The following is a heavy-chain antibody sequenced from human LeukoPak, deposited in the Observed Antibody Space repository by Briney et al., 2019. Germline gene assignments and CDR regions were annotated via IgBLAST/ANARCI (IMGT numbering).Heavy chain of an antibody. D-gene: IGHD3-22*01. Sequence: PSETLSLXCSVSGDSDSRSDSYWDWIRQPPGKGLEWIGTIYYGGRTYYSPSLKSRVTMSVDPSNNQFSLNLRSVTAADTALHYCARRRYYDGSGYLEWGQGTLLSVSS. CDR3: ARRRYYDGSGYLE. J-gene: IGHJ1*01. CDR1: GDSDSRSDSY. CDR2: IYYGGRT. V-gene: IGHV4-39*01.